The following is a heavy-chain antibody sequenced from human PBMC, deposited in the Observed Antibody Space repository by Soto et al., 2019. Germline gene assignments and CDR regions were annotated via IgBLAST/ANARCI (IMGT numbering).Heavy chain of an antibody. Sequence: SETLSLTCTVSGGSLSSYYWSWIRQPPGKGLEWIGYIYYSGSTNYNPSLKSRVTISVDTSKNQFSLKLSSVTAADTAVYYCARRYGGSIDYWGQGTLVTVSS. CDR2: IYYSGST. V-gene: IGHV4-59*08. CDR1: GGSLSSYY. J-gene: IGHJ4*02. D-gene: IGHD2-15*01. CDR3: ARRYGGSIDY.